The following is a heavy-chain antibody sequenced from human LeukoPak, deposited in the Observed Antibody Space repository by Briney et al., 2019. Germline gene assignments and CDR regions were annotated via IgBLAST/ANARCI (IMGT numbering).Heavy chain of an antibody. CDR3: AREGGYSYGDAPLHFDY. Sequence: SETLSLTCAVYGGSFSGYYWSWIRQPPGKGLEWIGEINHSGSTNYNPSLKSRVTISVDTSKNQFSLKLSPVTAADTALYYCAREGGYSYGDAPLHFDYWGQGTLVTVSS. CDR2: INHSGST. J-gene: IGHJ4*02. CDR1: GGSFSGYY. V-gene: IGHV4-34*01. D-gene: IGHD5-18*01.